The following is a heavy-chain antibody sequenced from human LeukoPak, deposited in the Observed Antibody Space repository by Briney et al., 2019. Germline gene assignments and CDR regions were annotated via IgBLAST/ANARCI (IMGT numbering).Heavy chain of an antibody. CDR3: ARLSPYLGSGSSAFPDDF. Sequence: PSETLSLTCTVSGGPISSSPYYWGWIRQPPGKGLEWIGSISYSGSTSYNPSLKSRLTISVDTSKNQFSLKLSSLTAADTAVFYCARLSPYLGSGSSAFPDDFWGQGTLVTVSS. CDR2: ISYSGST. J-gene: IGHJ4*02. V-gene: IGHV4-39*01. D-gene: IGHD3-10*01. CDR1: GGPISSSPYY.